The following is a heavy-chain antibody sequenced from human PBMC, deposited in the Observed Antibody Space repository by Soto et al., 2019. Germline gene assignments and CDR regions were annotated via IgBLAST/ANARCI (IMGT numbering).Heavy chain of an antibody. CDR2: ISGSGGST. J-gene: IGHJ4*02. V-gene: IGHV3-23*01. CDR3: EKEGDIVVLVAVTGGFMGNY. Sequence: GGSLRLSCAASGFTFSSYAMSWVRQAPGKGLEWVSAISGSGGSTYYADSVKGRFTISRDNSKNTLYLQMNSLRAEDTAVYYCEKEGDIVVLVAVTGGFMGNYWGRGT. D-gene: IGHD2-15*01. CDR1: GFTFSSYA.